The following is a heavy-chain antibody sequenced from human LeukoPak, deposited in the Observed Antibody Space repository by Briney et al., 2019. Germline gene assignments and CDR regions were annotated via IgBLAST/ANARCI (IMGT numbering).Heavy chain of an antibody. CDR2: ISGSGGST. D-gene: IGHD6-19*01. Sequence: GGSLRLSCAASGFTFDDYAMPWVRQAPGKGLEWVSAISGSGGSTYYADSVKGRFTISRDNSKNTLYLQMNSLRAEDTAVYYCAKVGQWLVLGPFVYWGQGTLVTVSS. CDR3: AKVGQWLVLGPFVY. V-gene: IGHV3-23*01. J-gene: IGHJ4*02. CDR1: GFTFDDYA.